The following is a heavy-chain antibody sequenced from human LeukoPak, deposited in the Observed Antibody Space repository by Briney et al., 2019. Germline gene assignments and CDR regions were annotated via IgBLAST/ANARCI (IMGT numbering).Heavy chain of an antibody. CDR2: IYPGDSNT. Sequence: GESLKISCKGSGYSFTSYWIGWVRQVPRKGLEWMGIIYPGDSNTRYSPSFQGQVTISADKSISTAYLQWSSLKASDTAMYYCARLITMVRGVIRGFDYWGQGTLVTVSS. CDR1: GYSFTSYW. D-gene: IGHD3-10*01. J-gene: IGHJ4*02. V-gene: IGHV5-51*01. CDR3: ARLITMVRGVIRGFDY.